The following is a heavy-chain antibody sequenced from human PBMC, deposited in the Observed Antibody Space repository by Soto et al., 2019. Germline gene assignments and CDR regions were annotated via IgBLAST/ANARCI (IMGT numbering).Heavy chain of an antibody. CDR2: IIPIFGTA. CDR3: ASDLERSTFDS. V-gene: IGHV1-69*01. CDR1: GGTFSSYA. J-gene: IGHJ4*02. Sequence: HVQLVQSGAEVKKPGSSVKVSCKASGGTFSSYAISWVRQAPGQGLEWMGGIIPIFGTANYAQKFQGRVTITADESTSTAYRERSSLRSEDTAVYYCASDLERSTFDSWGQGTLVTVSS.